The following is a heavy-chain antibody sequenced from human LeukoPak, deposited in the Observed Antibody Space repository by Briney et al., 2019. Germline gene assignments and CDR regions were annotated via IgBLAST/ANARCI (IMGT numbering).Heavy chain of an antibody. CDR2: INHSGST. J-gene: IGHJ4*02. CDR3: ARGGLYSSSWYNY. Sequence: LETLSLTCAVYGGSFSGYYWSWIRQPPGKGLEWIGEINHSGSTNYNPSLKSRVTISVDTSKNQFSLKLSSVTAADTAVYYCARGGLYSSSWYNYWGQGTLVTVSS. V-gene: IGHV4-34*01. D-gene: IGHD6-13*01. CDR1: GGSFSGYY.